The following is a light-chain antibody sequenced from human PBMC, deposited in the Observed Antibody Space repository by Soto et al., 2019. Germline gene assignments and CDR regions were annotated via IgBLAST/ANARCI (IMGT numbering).Light chain of an antibody. CDR2: EVS. CDR1: SSDDGGYNY. V-gene: IGLV2-14*01. CDR3: SSYTSSSTLDWV. J-gene: IGLJ3*02. Sequence: QSVLTQPASVSGSPGQSITISCTGTSSDDGGYNYVSWYQQHPGKAPKLMIYEVSNRPSGVSNRFSGSKSGNTASLTISGLQAEDEADYYCSSYTSSSTLDWVFGGGTKVTVL.